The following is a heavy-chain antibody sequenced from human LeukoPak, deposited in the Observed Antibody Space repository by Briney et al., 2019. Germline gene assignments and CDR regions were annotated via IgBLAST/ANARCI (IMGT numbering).Heavy chain of an antibody. CDR3: AKDRWELLPTWYFDL. CDR2: IWYDGSNK. V-gene: IGHV3-33*06. Sequence: GGSLRLSCAASGFTFSSYGMHWVRQAPGKGLEWVAVIWYDGSNKYYADSVKGRFTISRDNSKNTLYLQMNSLRAEDTAVYYCAKDRWELLPTWYFDLWGRGTLVTVSS. CDR1: GFTFSSYG. J-gene: IGHJ2*01. D-gene: IGHD1-26*01.